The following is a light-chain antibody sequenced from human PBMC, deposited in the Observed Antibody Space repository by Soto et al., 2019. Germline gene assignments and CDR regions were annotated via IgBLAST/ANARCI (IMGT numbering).Light chain of an antibody. V-gene: IGKV3-15*01. CDR1: QNIDNK. J-gene: IGKJ2*01. CDR2: AAS. Sequence: EIVLTQSPVTLSVSPGERATLSCRTNQNIDNKLAWFQQKPGQTPRLVIFAASTRATGIPARFSGSGSGTEFTLTISSLQSDDFAVYYCQHCYNWPQYTFGQGTKLEIE. CDR3: QHCYNWPQYT.